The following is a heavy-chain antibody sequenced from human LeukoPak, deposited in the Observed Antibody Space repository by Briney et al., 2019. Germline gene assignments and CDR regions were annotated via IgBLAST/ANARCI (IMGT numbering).Heavy chain of an antibody. CDR1: GFTVGSSC. Sequence: GALRLSCAASGFTVGSSCMNWVRQAPGKGLEWVSLIYGGGNTYYADSVKGRFTISRDDSKNTLYLQMNSLRAEDTAVYYCARRGDGGRSFDYWGQGTLVTVSS. CDR3: ARRGDGGRSFDY. V-gene: IGHV3-53*01. D-gene: IGHD4-23*01. J-gene: IGHJ4*02. CDR2: IYGGGNT.